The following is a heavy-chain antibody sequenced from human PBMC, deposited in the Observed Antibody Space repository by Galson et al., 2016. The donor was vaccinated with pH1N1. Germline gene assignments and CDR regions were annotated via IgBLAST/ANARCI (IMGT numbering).Heavy chain of an antibody. CDR3: ARGGGTYYQTYWYFNL. J-gene: IGHJ2*01. D-gene: IGHD3-22*01. Sequence: VRQAPGQGLEWMGGIMPIFDKPTYAQKFQGRVTITTDKSTSTTYMVLSSLRSEDTAVYYCARGGGTYYQTYWYFNLWGRGTLVTVSS. V-gene: IGHV1-69*05. CDR2: IMPIFDKP.